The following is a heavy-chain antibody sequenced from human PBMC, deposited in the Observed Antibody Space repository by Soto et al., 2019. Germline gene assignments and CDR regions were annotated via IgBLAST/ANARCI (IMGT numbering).Heavy chain of an antibody. J-gene: IGHJ3*01. D-gene: IGHD2-15*01. V-gene: IGHV4-39*01. CDR2: IYYSGST. CDR3: ARHHSRGPSCSCTGPDAFEL. Sequence: SETLSLTCTVSGGSISSSSYYWGWIRQPPGKGLEWIGSIYYSGSTYYNPSLKSRVTISVDTSKNQFSLKLSSVTAADTAVYYCARHHSRGPSCSCTGPDAFELWGQGTMVTVSS. CDR1: GGSISSSSYY.